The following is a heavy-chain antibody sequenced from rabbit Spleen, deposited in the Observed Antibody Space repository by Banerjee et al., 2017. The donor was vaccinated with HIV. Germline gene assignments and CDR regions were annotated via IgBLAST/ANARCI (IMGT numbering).Heavy chain of an antibody. V-gene: IGHV1S40*01. Sequence: QSLEESGGDLVKPEGSLTLTCTASGFSFSSSYYMCWVRQAPGKGLEYIACIYDDTSGSTYYASWAKGRFTISKTSSTTVTLEMTSLTAADTATYFCARGSAAMTMVITGYYLNLWGQGTLVTVS. D-gene: IGHD2-1*01. J-gene: IGHJ4*01. CDR3: ARGSAAMTMVITGYYLNL. CDR1: GFSFSSSYY. CDR2: IYDDTSGST.